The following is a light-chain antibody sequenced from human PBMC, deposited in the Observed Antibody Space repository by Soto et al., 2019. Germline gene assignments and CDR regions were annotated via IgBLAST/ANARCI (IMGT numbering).Light chain of an antibody. Sequence: EIVLTQSPGTLSLSPGERATLSCRASQSVSSSYLAWYQQKPGQAPRLLIYGASSRATGIPDGFSGSGSGTDFTLTISYLEPEDFAVFYCQQCSNWPPTFGQGTKVDIK. CDR1: QSVSSSY. CDR3: QQCSNWPPT. V-gene: IGKV3D-20*02. CDR2: GAS. J-gene: IGKJ1*01.